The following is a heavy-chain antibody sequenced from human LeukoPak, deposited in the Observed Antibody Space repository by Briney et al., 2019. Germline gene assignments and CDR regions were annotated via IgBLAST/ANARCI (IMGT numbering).Heavy chain of an antibody. CDR2: ISGSGTTT. J-gene: IGHJ4*02. Sequence: GGSLRLSCAASGFTFSSYAMSWVRQAPGKGLECVSGISGSGTTTYHADSVKGRFTISRDNSKNTPYLQMNSLRAEDTAVYYCAKVREDKMSGIYYFDYWGQGTLVSVSS. CDR1: GFTFSSYA. V-gene: IGHV3-23*01. CDR3: AKVREDKMSGIYYFDY. D-gene: IGHD3-3*01.